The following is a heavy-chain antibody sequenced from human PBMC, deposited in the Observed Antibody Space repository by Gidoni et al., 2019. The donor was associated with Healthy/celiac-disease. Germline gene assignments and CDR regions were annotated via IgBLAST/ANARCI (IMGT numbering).Heavy chain of an antibody. CDR3: AREWRGWQWLPGLDY. Sequence: VQLVESGGGLVQPGGSLRLSCAVSGFTFSSYWMSWVRQAPGKGLEWVANIKQDGSEKYYVDSVKGRFTISRDNAKNSLYLQMNSLRAEDTAVYYCAREWRGWQWLPGLDYWGQGTLVTVSS. J-gene: IGHJ4*02. V-gene: IGHV3-7*01. CDR1: GFTFSSYW. CDR2: IKQDGSEK. D-gene: IGHD6-19*01.